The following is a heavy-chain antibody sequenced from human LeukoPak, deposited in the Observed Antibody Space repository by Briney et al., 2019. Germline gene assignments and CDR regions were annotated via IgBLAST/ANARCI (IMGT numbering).Heavy chain of an antibody. J-gene: IGHJ4*02. CDR1: RITFRAYW. CDR3: ATVFPDNSVYRPEDD. D-gene: IGHD3-22*01. Sequence: GGSLRLSCEASRITFRAYWMSWVRQAPGKGPEWVGSIKQDGSEKYYMDSVKGRFTISRDNAENSLYLQMNSLRVEDTAVYYCATVFPDNSVYRPEDDWGQGTLVTVSS. V-gene: IGHV3-7*01. CDR2: IKQDGSEK.